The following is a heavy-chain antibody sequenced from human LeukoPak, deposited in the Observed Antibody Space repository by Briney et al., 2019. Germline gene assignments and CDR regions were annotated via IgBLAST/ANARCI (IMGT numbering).Heavy chain of an antibody. Sequence: GESLKISCKGSAYSFTNYWIGWGRQMPGKGLEWMAIIYPGDFDTKYSPSFQGQVTISADKSNSTAYLQWASLKASDTAMYFCARLVGHSYGYLFDYWGQGTLVTVSS. CDR1: AYSFTNYW. J-gene: IGHJ4*02. CDR2: IYPGDFDT. D-gene: IGHD5-18*01. CDR3: ARLVGHSYGYLFDY. V-gene: IGHV5-51*01.